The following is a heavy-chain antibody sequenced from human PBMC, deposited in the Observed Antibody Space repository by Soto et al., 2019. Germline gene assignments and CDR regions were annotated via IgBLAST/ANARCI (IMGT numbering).Heavy chain of an antibody. D-gene: IGHD2-8*02. V-gene: IGHV1-18*04. Sequence: ASVKVSCKASGYTFTSFGINWVRQAPGQGLEWMGWISAKNDDTKYAQKIQGRVTMTTDTSTSTAYMELRSLRSDDTAVYYCARKGRFCTGGVCYSSWFDPWGPGTLVTVSS. CDR2: ISAKNDDT. J-gene: IGHJ5*02. CDR1: GYTFTSFG. CDR3: ARKGRFCTGGVCYSSWFDP.